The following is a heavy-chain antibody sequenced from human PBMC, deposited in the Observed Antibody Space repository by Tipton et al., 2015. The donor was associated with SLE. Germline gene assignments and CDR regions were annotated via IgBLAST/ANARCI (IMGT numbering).Heavy chain of an antibody. CDR3: ARETWGRWLQLGFDY. J-gene: IGHJ4*02. CDR1: GGSINSSSYY. CDR2: IYYSGST. Sequence: TLSLTCTVSGGSINSSSYYWGWIRQPPGKGLEWIGSIYYSGSTYYNPSLKSRVTISVDTSKNQFSVKLSSVTAADTAVYYCARETWGRWLQLGFDYWGQGTLVTISS. V-gene: IGHV4-39*07. D-gene: IGHD5-24*01.